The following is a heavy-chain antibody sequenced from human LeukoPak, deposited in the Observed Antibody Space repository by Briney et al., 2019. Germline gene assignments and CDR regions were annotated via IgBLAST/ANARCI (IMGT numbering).Heavy chain of an antibody. CDR2: INPSGGST. CDR3: AREGFPPKISDFWSGLGPYYYYGMDV. D-gene: IGHD3-3*01. V-gene: IGHV1-46*01. CDR1: GYTFTSYY. Sequence: ASVKVSCKASGYTFTSYYMHWVRQAPGQGLEWMGIINPSGGSTSYAQKFQGRVTMTRDTSTSTVYMELSSLRSEDTAVYYCAREGFPPKISDFWSGLGPYYYYGMDVWGQGTTVTVSS. J-gene: IGHJ6*02.